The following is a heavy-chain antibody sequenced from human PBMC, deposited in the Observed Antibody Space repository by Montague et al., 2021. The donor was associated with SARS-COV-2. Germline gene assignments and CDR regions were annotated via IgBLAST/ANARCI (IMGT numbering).Heavy chain of an antibody. Sequence: SETLSLTCTVSGASISTYYWSWIRQPPGKGLEWIGYIYYNGYTNYNPSRKSRVTISVDTSKNQFSLRLSSVTAADTAVYFCARGGATYYYDTSGYVNAFDTWGQGTMVTVSS. V-gene: IGHV4-59*01. CDR3: ARGGATYYYDTSGYVNAFDT. CDR1: GASISTYY. J-gene: IGHJ3*02. CDR2: IYYNGYT. D-gene: IGHD3-22*01.